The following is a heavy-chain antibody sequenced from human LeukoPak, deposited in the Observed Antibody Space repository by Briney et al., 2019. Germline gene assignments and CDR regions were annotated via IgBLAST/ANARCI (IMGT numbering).Heavy chain of an antibody. CDR1: GFTFSSYA. Sequence: GGSLRLSCAASGFTFSSYAMHWVRQAPGKGLEWVAVISYDGSNKYYADSVKGRFTISRDNSKNTLYLQMNSLRAEDTAVYYCARDKMGATFGCWGQGTLVTVSS. D-gene: IGHD1-26*01. J-gene: IGHJ4*02. CDR3: ARDKMGATFGC. CDR2: ISYDGSNK. V-gene: IGHV3-30-3*01.